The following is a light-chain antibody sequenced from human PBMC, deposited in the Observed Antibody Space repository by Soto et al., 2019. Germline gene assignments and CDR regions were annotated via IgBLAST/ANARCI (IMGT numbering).Light chain of an antibody. Sequence: EIVLTQSPGTLSLSPGERATLSCRASQSFNSIYLAWYQQKPGQAPRLLIYGASSRATGIPDRFSGSGSGTDFTLTISRLESEDLAVYYCHQYDSWTFGQRTKVELK. CDR1: QSFNSIY. V-gene: IGKV3-20*01. J-gene: IGKJ1*01. CDR2: GAS. CDR3: HQYDSWT.